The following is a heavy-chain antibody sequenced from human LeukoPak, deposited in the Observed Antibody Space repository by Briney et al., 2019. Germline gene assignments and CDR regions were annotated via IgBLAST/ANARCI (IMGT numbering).Heavy chain of an antibody. D-gene: IGHD3-16*01. CDR3: ARGGSPSDY. CDR2: IHLDGRTT. CDR1: GFTFSCYW. J-gene: IGHJ4*02. V-gene: IGHV3-74*01. Sequence: GGSLRLSCAASGFTFSCYWMHWVRQRPGKGLVWVSRIHLDGRTTNYADSVKGRFTISRDNAKNTLSLEMNSLRPEDTAVYYCARGGSPSDYWGQGTLVSVSS.